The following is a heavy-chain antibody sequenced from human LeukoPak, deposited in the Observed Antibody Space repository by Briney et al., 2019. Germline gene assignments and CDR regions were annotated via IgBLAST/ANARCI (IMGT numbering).Heavy chain of an antibody. D-gene: IGHD3-10*01. CDR3: AREEVRGVGSDY. Sequence: SETLSLTCAVYGGSFSGYYWSWIRQPPGKGLEWIGEINHGGSTNYNPSLKSRVNISVDTSKNQFSLKLSSVTAADTAVYYCAREEVRGVGSDYWGQGTLVTVSS. V-gene: IGHV4-34*01. J-gene: IGHJ4*02. CDR2: INHGGST. CDR1: GGSFSGYY.